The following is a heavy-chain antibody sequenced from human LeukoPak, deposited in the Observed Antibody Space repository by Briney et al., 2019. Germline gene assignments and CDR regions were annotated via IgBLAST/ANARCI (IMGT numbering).Heavy chain of an antibody. CDR1: GFIFSNYW. D-gene: IGHD1-14*01. J-gene: IGHJ4*02. CDR2: IKQDGSEK. V-gene: IGHV3-7*01. Sequence: PGGSLRLSCAASGFIFSNYWMSWVRQAPGKGLGWVANIKQDGSEKFYVDSVKGRFTISRDNAKNSLYLQMNSLRAEDTAVYYCVRAKVSDYWGQGTLVTVSS. CDR3: VRAKVSDY.